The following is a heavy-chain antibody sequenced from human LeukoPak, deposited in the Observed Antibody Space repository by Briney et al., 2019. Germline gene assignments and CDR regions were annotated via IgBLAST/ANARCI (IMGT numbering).Heavy chain of an antibody. CDR2: INHSGST. V-gene: IGHV4-34*01. Sequence: SETLSLTCAVYGGSFSGYYWSWIRQPPGKGLEWIGEINHSGSTNYNPSLKSRVTISVDTSKNQFSLKLSSVTAADTAVYYCARDPGATPYDYWGQGTLVTVSS. D-gene: IGHD5-12*01. CDR3: ARDPGATPYDY. J-gene: IGHJ4*02. CDR1: GGSFSGYY.